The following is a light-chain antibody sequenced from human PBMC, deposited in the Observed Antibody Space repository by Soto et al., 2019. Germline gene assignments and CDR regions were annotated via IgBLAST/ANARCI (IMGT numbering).Light chain of an antibody. CDR1: SSDVGGYDY. J-gene: IGLJ3*02. CDR2: EVS. V-gene: IGLV2-14*01. CDR3: NSYTTSSTLV. Sequence: QSVLTQPASVSGSPGQSITISCTGTSSDVGGYDYVSWYQQHPGKAPKLVIYEVSYRPSGVSNRFSASKSGNTASLTISGLQAEDEADYYCNSYTTSSTLVFGGGTKVTVL.